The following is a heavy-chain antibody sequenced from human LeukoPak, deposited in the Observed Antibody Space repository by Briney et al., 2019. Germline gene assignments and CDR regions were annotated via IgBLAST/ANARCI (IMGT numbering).Heavy chain of an antibody. CDR2: VNPNSGGT. J-gene: IGHJ5*02. CDR1: GDSFTGYY. D-gene: IGHD3-22*01. Sequence: ASVKVSCKASGDSFTGYYMHWVRQAPGEGLEWMGWVNPNSGGTNYAQKFQGRVTMTRDTSISTAYMELSRLRSDDTAVYYCARADYYDSSGENWFDPWGQGTLVTVSS. CDR3: ARADYYDSSGENWFDP. V-gene: IGHV1-2*02.